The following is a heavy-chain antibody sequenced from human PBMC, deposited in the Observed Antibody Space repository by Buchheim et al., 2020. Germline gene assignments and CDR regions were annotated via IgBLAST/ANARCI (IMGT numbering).Heavy chain of an antibody. Sequence: EVQLVESGGGLVQPGGSLRLSCAASGFTFSSCEMNWVRQAPGKGLEWISYISSSASTRHYADSVKGRFTISRDNGKNSLFLQMNSLRAEDTAIHYCARDGPYAATIDYWGQGIL. CDR3: ARDGPYAATIDY. CDR2: ISSSASTR. CDR1: GFTFSSCE. D-gene: IGHD5-24*01. V-gene: IGHV3-48*03. J-gene: IGHJ4*02.